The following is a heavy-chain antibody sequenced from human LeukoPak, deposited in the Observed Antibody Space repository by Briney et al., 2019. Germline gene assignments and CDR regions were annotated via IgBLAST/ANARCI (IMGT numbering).Heavy chain of an antibody. J-gene: IGHJ5*02. CDR3: ARGDVWFDP. V-gene: IGHV4-59*01. CDR2: IYYSGST. CDR1: GGSISSYY. Sequence: KPSETLSLTCTVSGGSISSYYWSWIRQPPGKGLEWIGYIYYSGSTNYNPSLKSRVTIPVDTSKNQFSPKLSSVTAADTAVYYCARGDVWFDPWGQGTLVTVSS.